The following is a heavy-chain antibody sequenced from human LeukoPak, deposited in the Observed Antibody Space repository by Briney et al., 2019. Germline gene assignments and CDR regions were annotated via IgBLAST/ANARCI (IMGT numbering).Heavy chain of an antibody. CDR1: GFTFSSYG. J-gene: IGHJ4*02. V-gene: IGHV3-30*02. Sequence: PVGSLRLSCAASGFTFSSYGMHWVRQAPGKGLEWVAFIRYDGSNKYYADSVKGRFTISRDNSKNTLYLQMNSLRAEDTAVYYCAKDQVGATMYFDYWGQGTLVTVSS. CDR2: IRYDGSNK. CDR3: AKDQVGATMYFDY. D-gene: IGHD1-26*01.